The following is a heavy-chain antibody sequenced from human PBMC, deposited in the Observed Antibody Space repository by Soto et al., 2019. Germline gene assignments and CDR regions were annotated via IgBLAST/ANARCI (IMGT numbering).Heavy chain of an antibody. CDR1: SGPISSRSSY. CDR3: GAQDYGAKGCYFET. J-gene: IGHJ4*02. D-gene: IGHD4-17*01. CDR2: IYYSGNT. V-gene: IGHV4-39*01. Sequence: QLQLQESRPGLGKPSETLSLTCTVSSGPISSRSSYWGWIRQPPGKGLEWIGSIYYSGNTSYNPSLKSVVTVYIASSKSQFSLKLNSVTTADTALDYCGAQDYGAKGCYFETWGQGTVVTVSS.